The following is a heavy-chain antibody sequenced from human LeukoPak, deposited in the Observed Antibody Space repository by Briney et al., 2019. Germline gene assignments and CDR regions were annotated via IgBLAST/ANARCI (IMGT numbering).Heavy chain of an antibody. Sequence: GGSLRLSCAASGFTFRDNYMSWIRQAPGKGLEWISSFSSSSSYTNYADSVKGRFTISRDNAKNSLYLQMNSLRAEDTAVYYCARHFCTTNNCDFYFDFWGQGSLVTVSS. J-gene: IGHJ4*02. D-gene: IGHD2/OR15-2a*01. V-gene: IGHV3-11*03. CDR2: FSSSSSYT. CDR3: ARHFCTTNNCDFYFDF. CDR1: GFTFRDNY.